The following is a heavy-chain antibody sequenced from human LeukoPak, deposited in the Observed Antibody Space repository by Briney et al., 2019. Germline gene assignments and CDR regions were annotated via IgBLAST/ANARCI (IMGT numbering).Heavy chain of an antibody. CDR1: GFTFSSYS. V-gene: IGHV3-21*01. D-gene: IGHD3-3*02. Sequence: PGGSPKLSCAASGFTFSSYSMNWVRQAPGKGLEWVSSISSSSSYIYYADSVKGRFTISRDNAKNSLYLQMNSLRAEDTAAYYCARDIRKFGRGWHSWYFDLWGRGTLVTVSS. CDR2: ISSSSSYI. J-gene: IGHJ2*01. CDR3: ARDIRKFGRGWHSWYFDL.